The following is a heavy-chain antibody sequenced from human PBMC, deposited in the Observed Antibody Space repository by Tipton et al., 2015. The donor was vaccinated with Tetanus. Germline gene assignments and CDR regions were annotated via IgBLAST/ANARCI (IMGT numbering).Heavy chain of an antibody. V-gene: IGHV4-59*08. CDR1: GGSISSYY. CDR3: ARGVSRDWNGHYFDY. J-gene: IGHJ4*02. D-gene: IGHD1-1*01. Sequence: TLSLTCTVSGGSISSYYWSWIRQPPGKGLEWIGYIYYSGGTNYNPSLKSRVTILVDTSKNQFSLKLSSVTAADTAVYYCARGVSRDWNGHYFDYWGQGALVTVSS. CDR2: IYYSGGT.